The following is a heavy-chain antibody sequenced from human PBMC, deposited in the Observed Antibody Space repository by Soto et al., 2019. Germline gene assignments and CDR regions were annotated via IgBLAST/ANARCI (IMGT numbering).Heavy chain of an antibody. V-gene: IGHV3-66*01. D-gene: IGHD2-15*01. J-gene: IGHJ4*02. CDR3: ARYCSGGSCYDY. Sequence: EVQLVESGGGLVQPGGSLRLSCAASGFTVSSNYMSWVRQAPGKGLEWVSVIYSGGSSYYADSVKGRFTISRDNSKNTLYLQMNSLRAEDTAVYYCARYCSGGSCYDYWGQGTLVTVSS. CDR2: IYSGGSS. CDR1: GFTVSSNY.